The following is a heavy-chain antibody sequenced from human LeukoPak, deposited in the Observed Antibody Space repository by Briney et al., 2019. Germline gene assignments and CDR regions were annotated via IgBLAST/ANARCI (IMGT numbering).Heavy chain of an antibody. J-gene: IGHJ4*02. CDR2: IYYSGST. CDR1: GGSISSRSYY. Sequence: PSETLSLTCTVSGGSISSRSYYWVWIRQPPGKGLEWIGSIYYSGSTYYTQSLRSRVTISIDTSKNQFSLKLSSVTAADTAVYYCARDGNPFDYWGQGILVTVSS. V-gene: IGHV4-39*07. CDR3: ARDGNPFDY.